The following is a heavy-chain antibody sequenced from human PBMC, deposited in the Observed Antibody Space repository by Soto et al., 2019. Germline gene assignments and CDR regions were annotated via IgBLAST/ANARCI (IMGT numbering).Heavy chain of an antibody. CDR2: IIPIFGTA. Sequence: QVQLVQSGAEVKKPGSSVKVSCKASGGTFSSYAISWVRQAPGQGLEWVGGIIPIFGTANYEQKFQGRVTITADESTSTAYMELSSLRSEDTAVYYCARDTRYWSSTSCYEGPWGYWGQGTLVTVSS. J-gene: IGHJ4*02. V-gene: IGHV1-69*01. CDR1: GGTFSSYA. D-gene: IGHD2-2*01. CDR3: ARDTRYWSSTSCYEGPWGY.